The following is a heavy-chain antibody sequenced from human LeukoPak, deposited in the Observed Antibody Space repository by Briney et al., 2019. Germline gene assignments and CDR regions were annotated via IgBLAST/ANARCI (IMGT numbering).Heavy chain of an antibody. CDR3: ARQGSGSYYNGVGVDP. V-gene: IGHV4-59*08. Sequence: SETLSLTCTVSGGSISSYYWSWIRQPPGKGLEWIGYIYYSGSTNYNPSLKSRVTISVDTSKNQFPLKLSSVTAADTAVYYCARQGSGSYYNGVGVDPWGQGTLVTVSS. J-gene: IGHJ5*02. CDR2: IYYSGST. D-gene: IGHD3-10*01. CDR1: GGSISSYY.